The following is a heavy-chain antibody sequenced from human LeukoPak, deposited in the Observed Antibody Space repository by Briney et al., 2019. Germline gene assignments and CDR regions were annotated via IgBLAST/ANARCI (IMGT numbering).Heavy chain of an antibody. D-gene: IGHD6-13*01. Sequence: SESLSLTCTISGGSVGSYYWSSVRQPAGKRPQWSVRIYTSGSTNYNPSLKSRVTISVDKSMNQLSLKLTSVTAADTAVYYCAKDPQGIAAAGPNWLDPWGQGTLVTVSS. CDR3: AKDPQGIAAAGPNWLDP. CDR1: GGSVGSYY. V-gene: IGHV4-4*07. J-gene: IGHJ5*02. CDR2: IYTSGST.